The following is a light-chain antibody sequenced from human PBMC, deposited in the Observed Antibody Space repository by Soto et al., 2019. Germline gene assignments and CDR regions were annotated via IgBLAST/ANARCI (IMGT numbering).Light chain of an antibody. V-gene: IGLV2-8*01. CDR1: SSDVGAYDY. J-gene: IGLJ2*01. Sequence: QSALTQPPSASGSPGQSVTISCTGTSSDVGAYDYVCWYQQHPGKAPKLMIYEVNKRPSGVPDRFSGSKSGNTASLTVSGLQAGDEADYYCQSYDSRLSGSLFGGGTKLTVL. CDR2: EVN. CDR3: QSYDSRLSGSL.